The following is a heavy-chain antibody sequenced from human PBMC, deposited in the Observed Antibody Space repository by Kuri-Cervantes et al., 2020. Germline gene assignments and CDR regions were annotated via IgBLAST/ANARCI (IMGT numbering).Heavy chain of an antibody. CDR2: IRYDGSNK. J-gene: IGHJ5*02. D-gene: IGHD5-18*01. Sequence: GGSLRLSCAASGFTFSSYWMHWVRQAPGKGLEWVTFIRYDGSNKYYADSVKGRLTISRDNSKNTLYLHMNGLRAEDTGVYYCAKDSDTALVTWGQGTLVTDSS. V-gene: IGHV3-30*02. CDR1: GFTFSSYW. CDR3: AKDSDTALVT.